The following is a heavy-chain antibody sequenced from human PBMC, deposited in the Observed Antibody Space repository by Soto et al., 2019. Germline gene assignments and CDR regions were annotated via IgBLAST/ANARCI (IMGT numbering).Heavy chain of an antibody. D-gene: IGHD3-16*01. CDR1: GYSFTNND. CDR3: ARMATFGSLNWFEP. J-gene: IGHJ5*02. V-gene: IGHV1-8*01. CDR2: MNPGSGDT. Sequence: GSSVKVSCKASGYSFTNNDVSWVRQATGQGLEWMGWMNPGSGDTGYAQKFQGRVTMTRDISIATAYMELSSLRSDDTAIYYCARMATFGSLNWFEPWGKGTLVNVSS.